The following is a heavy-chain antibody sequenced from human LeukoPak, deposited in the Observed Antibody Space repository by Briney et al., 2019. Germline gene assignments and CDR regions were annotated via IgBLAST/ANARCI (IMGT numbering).Heavy chain of an antibody. J-gene: IGHJ3*02. CDR1: GYSISSGYY. V-gene: IGHV4-38-2*01. D-gene: IGHD2-2*01. Sequence: SETLSLTCAVSGYSISSGYYWGWIRQPPGKGLEWIGTIYHSESTYYNPSLKSRVTISVGTSKNQFSLKLSSVTAADTAVYYCARSVAKTLGYCSSTSCYGLHAFDIWGQGTMVTVSS. CDR2: IYHSEST. CDR3: ARSVAKTLGYCSSTSCYGLHAFDI.